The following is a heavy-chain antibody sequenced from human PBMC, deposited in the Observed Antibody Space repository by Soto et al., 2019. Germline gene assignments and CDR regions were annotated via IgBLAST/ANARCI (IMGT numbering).Heavy chain of an antibody. CDR1: GFIFSNYG. CDR3: AKERRGYSYGEN. CDR2: VSYDGRDK. V-gene: IGHV3-30*18. D-gene: IGHD5-18*01. J-gene: IGHJ1*01. Sequence: QVQLVESGGGVVQPGRSRRLSCAASGFIFSNYGMHWVRQAPGKGLEWVAVVSYDGRDKHYADSVNGRFTISRDNSKNTMDLQMNNLRPEDTAVYYCAKERRGYSYGENWGQGTLVAVSS.